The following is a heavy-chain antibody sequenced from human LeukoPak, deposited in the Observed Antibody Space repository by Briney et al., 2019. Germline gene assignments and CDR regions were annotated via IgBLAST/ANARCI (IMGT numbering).Heavy chain of an antibody. V-gene: IGHV3-23*01. CDR1: GFTFSSYA. J-gene: IGHJ4*02. CDR2: ISGSGGST. Sequence: GGSLRLSCAASGFTFSSYAMSWVRQAPGKGLEWVSAISGSGGSTYYADSVKGRFTISRDNSKNTLYLQMNSLRAEDTAVYYCAKDGMRTDFWSGYYTADFDYWGQGTLVTVSS. D-gene: IGHD3-3*01. CDR3: AKDGMRTDFWSGYYTADFDY.